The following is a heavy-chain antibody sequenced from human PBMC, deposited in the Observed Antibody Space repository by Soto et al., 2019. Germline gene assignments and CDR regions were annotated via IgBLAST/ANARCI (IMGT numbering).Heavy chain of an antibody. CDR2: IYYSGST. CDR3: ARSPRYYDFWSGYYSFDY. Sequence: SETLSLTCTVSGGSISSGGYYWSWIRQHPGKGLEWIGYIYYSGSTYYNPSLKSRVTISVDTSKNQFSLKLSSVTAADTAVYYCARSPRYYDFWSGYYSFDYWGQGTLVTVSS. J-gene: IGHJ4*02. V-gene: IGHV4-31*03. D-gene: IGHD3-3*01. CDR1: GGSISSGGYY.